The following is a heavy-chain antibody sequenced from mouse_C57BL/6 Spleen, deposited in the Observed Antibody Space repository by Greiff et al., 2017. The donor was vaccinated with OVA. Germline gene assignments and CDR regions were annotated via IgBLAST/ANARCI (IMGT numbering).Heavy chain of an antibody. CDR1: GFSLTSYG. CDR3: ARHEDYYSNYDYAMDY. V-gene: IGHV2-6-1*01. Sequence: VQLVESGPGLVAPSQSLSITCTVSGFSLTSYGVHWVRQPPGKGLEWLVVIWSDGSTTYNSALKSRLSISKDNSKSQVFLKMNSLQTDDTAMYYCARHEDYYSNYDYAMDYWGQGTSVTVSS. CDR2: IWSDGST. D-gene: IGHD2-5*01. J-gene: IGHJ4*01.